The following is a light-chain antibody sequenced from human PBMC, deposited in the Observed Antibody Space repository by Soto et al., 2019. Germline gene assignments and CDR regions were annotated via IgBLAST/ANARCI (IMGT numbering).Light chain of an antibody. CDR3: MQALQTPIT. Sequence: DIVMTQSPLSLPVTPGEPASISCRSSQSLLHSNGYNYLDWYLQKPGQSPQLLIYLGSNRASGVPDRFSVNGSGTDFTLKISRVEAEDVGVYYCMQALQTPITFGQGTRLEIK. CDR1: QSLLHSNGYNY. J-gene: IGKJ5*01. V-gene: IGKV2-28*01. CDR2: LGS.